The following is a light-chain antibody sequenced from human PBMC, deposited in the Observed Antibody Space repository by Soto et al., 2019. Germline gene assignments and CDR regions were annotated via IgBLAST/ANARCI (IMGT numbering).Light chain of an antibody. CDR3: QQYNNWPPWT. CDR2: GIS. V-gene: IGKV3-20*01. CDR1: QTVTRSY. Sequence: EIVLTQSPGTLSLSPGERATLSCRASQTVTRSYLAWYQHKPGQAPRLLISGISRRAPGIPDRFSGDGSGTDFTLTISRLEPEDYAVYYCQQYNNWPPWTFGQGTKVDI. J-gene: IGKJ1*01.